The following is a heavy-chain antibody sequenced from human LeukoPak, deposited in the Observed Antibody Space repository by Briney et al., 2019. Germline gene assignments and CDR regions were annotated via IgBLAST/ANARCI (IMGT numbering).Heavy chain of an antibody. V-gene: IGHV3-7*01. D-gene: IGHD2-8*01. CDR2: IRHDGSET. CDR1: GFPFSSYW. CDR3: ARDETYDNESNGYLDF. J-gene: IGHJ4*02. Sequence: PGGSLRLSCAASGFPFSSYWMSWVRQAPGKGLEWVANIRHDGSETYYVDSLRGRSTISRDNAKNLVYLQMSSLRAEDTAIYYCARDETYDNESNGYLDFWGQGTVVTVSS.